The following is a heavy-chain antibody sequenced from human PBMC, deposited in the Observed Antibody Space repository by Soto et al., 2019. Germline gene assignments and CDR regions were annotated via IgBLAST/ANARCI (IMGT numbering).Heavy chain of an antibody. D-gene: IGHD6-13*01. Sequence: QVQLVQSGAEVKEPGASVKVSCKASGYNFASNHMHWVRQIPGQGLEWMGIIHPTDGSTSYAQRFRGRITLTMYAPTNTDYMELRVLTSEDTAVYYCVRDRFGSWTFDYWGQGTLLTVSS. CDR1: GYNFASNH. CDR2: IHPTDGST. CDR3: VRDRFGSWTFDY. V-gene: IGHV1-46*01. J-gene: IGHJ4*02.